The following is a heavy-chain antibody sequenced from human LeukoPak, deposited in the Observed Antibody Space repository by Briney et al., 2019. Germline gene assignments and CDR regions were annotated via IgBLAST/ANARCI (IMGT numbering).Heavy chain of an antibody. CDR1: GYTFTGYY. CDR2: INPNRGLT. J-gene: IGHJ4*02. CDR3: ARLSGCCWNYFDY. Sequence: ASVKVSCKASGYTFTGYYMHWVRQAPGQGLEWMGWINPNRGLTNYAQKFQGRVTMTRDTSISTAYMELSRLRSDVTAVYYCARLSGCCWNYFDYWGRGTLVTVSS. V-gene: IGHV1-2*02. D-gene: IGHD1-26*01.